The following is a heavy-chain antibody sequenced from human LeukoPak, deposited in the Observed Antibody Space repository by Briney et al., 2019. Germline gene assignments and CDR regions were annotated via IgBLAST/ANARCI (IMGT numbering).Heavy chain of an antibody. CDR1: GYTFASYD. Sequence: ASVKVSCKASGYTFASYDINWVRQATGQGLEWMGWMNPNSGNTGYAQKFQGRVTMTRNTSISTAYMELSSLRSEDTAVYSCARAPRRAVAGTYRYYFDYWGQGTLVTVSS. CDR3: ARAPRRAVAGTYRYYFDY. D-gene: IGHD6-19*01. J-gene: IGHJ4*02. V-gene: IGHV1-8*01. CDR2: MNPNSGNT.